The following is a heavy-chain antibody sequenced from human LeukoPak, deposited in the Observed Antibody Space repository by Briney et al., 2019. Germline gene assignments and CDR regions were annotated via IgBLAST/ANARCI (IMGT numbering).Heavy chain of an antibody. V-gene: IGHV4-34*01. CDR1: GGSFSGYY. CDR2: INHSGST. J-gene: IGHJ6*02. CDR3: ARHDGVYYYYGMDV. Sequence: SETLSLTCAVYGGSFSGYYWSWIRQSPGKGLEWIGEINHSGSTNYNPSLKSRVTISVDTSKNQFSLKLSSVTAADTAVYYCARHDGVYYYYGMDVWGQGTTVTVSS. D-gene: IGHD3-16*01.